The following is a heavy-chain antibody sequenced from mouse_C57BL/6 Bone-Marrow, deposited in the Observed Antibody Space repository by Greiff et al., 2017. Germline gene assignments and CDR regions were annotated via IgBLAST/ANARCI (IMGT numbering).Heavy chain of an antibody. J-gene: IGHJ4*01. CDR3: ARGKGICMDF. V-gene: IGHV1-61*01. CDR2: IYPSDSET. CDR1: GYTFTSYW. Sequence: QVQLQQPGAELVRPGSSVKLSCKASGYTFTSYWMDWVKQRPGQGLEWIGNIYPSDSETHYNQKFKDKATLTVDKSSSTAYMQLSSLTSEDSAVXYCARGKGICMDFWGQGTSVTVSS.